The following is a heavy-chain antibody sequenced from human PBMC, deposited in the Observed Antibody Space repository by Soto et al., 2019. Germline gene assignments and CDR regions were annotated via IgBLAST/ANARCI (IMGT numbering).Heavy chain of an antibody. V-gene: IGHV3-30*18. CDR2: ISYDGRYK. D-gene: IGHD1-26*01. CDR3: AKRCVSGSYYGIDY. CDR1: GFTFNSYG. J-gene: IGHJ4*02. Sequence: GGSLRLSCAASGFTFNSYGMHWVRQAPGKGLEWVAAISYDGRYKYYADSVKGRFTISRDDSRNTLYLQMNSLRVEDTAVYYCAKRCVSGSYYGIDYWGQGTLVTVSS.